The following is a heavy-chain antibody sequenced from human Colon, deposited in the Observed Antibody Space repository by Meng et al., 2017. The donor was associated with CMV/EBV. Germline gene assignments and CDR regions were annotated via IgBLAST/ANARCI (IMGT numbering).Heavy chain of an antibody. V-gene: IGHV2-5*02. CDR1: FSLSTSGVG. CDR3: AHWDYHSSGSYHRALDY. CDR2: IYWDDDK. J-gene: IGHJ4*02. D-gene: IGHD3-10*01. Sequence: FSLSTSGVGVGWIRQPPGKALEWVALIYWDDDKRYSPSLKNRLTITKDTSKHQVVLTLSNMDPVDTATYYCAHWDYHSSGSYHRALDYWGQGALVTVSS.